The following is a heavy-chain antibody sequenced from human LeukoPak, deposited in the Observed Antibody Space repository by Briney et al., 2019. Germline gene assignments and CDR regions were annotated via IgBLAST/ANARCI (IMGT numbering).Heavy chain of an antibody. J-gene: IGHJ4*02. V-gene: IGHV3-7*01. CDR2: IKQGGSEK. CDR3: GCGGGWIFYF. D-gene: IGHD2-21*02. CDR1: GFTFSSYS. Sequence: GGSLRLSCAASGFTFSSYSMNWVRQAPGKGLEWVANIKQGGSEKHYVDSVKGRFTISRDDAKNSVYLQMNSLTAEDTAVYYCGCGGGWIFYFWARGPLDTVPS.